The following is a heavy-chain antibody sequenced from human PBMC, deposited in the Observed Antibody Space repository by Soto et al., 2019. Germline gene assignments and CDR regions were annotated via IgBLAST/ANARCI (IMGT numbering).Heavy chain of an antibody. D-gene: IGHD1-26*01. V-gene: IGHV5-10-1*01. J-gene: IGHJ6*02. Sequence: GESLKISCKGSENSFTSDWISWVRQMPGKGLEWMGKIDPSDSYTTYSPSFQGHDTISADKSISTAYLRWSSLRASDTATYYCVRHSSYYGMDVWGQGTTVTVSS. CDR1: ENSFTSDW. CDR3: VRHSSYYGMDV. CDR2: IDPSDSYT.